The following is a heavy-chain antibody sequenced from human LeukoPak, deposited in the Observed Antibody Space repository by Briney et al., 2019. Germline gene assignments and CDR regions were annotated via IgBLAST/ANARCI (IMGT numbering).Heavy chain of an antibody. CDR3: AREVSMVRGVFDY. Sequence: GGSLRLSCAASGFIVSSNYMSWVRQAPGKGLEWVSVIYSGGSTYYADSVKGRFTISRDNSKNTLYLQMNSLRAEDTAVYYCAREVSMVRGVFDYWGQGTLVTVPS. CDR2: IYSGGST. V-gene: IGHV3-53*01. CDR1: GFIVSSNY. D-gene: IGHD3-10*01. J-gene: IGHJ4*02.